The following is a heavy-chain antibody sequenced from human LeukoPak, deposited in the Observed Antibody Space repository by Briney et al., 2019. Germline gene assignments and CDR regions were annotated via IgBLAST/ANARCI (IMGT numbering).Heavy chain of an antibody. Sequence: PGGSLRLSCAAAGSTFSRYGMSWVRQAPGKGPEWVSDISGSGINTYYADSVNGRFSISRDNSKNTLYLQMNSLRVEDTAIYYCAKMVYSRYIDLWGRGTLVIVSS. CDR2: ISGSGINT. V-gene: IGHV3-23*01. CDR1: GSTFSRYG. D-gene: IGHD2-8*01. J-gene: IGHJ2*01. CDR3: AKMVYSRYIDL.